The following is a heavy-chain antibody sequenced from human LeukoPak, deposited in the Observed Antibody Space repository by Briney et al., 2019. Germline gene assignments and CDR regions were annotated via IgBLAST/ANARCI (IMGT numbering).Heavy chain of an antibody. CDR3: ARAATVTTGGFDY. J-gene: IGHJ4*02. V-gene: IGHV1-69*13. CDR2: IIPIFGTA. D-gene: IGHD4-17*01. Sequence: ASVKVSCKASGGTFRSYAISWVRQAPGQGLECMGGIIPIFGTANYAQKFQGRVTITADESTSTAYMELSSLRSEDTAVYYCARAATVTTGGFDYWGQGTLVTVSS. CDR1: GGTFRSYA.